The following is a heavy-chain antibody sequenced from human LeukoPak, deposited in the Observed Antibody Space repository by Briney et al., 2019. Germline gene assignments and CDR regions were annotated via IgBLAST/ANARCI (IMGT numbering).Heavy chain of an antibody. CDR1: GFTFSSYA. D-gene: IGHD6-6*01. CDR3: ARDSLQLVLNYYYYMDV. Sequence: GGSLRLSCAASGFTFSSYAMHWVRQAPGKGLEWVAVISYDGSNKYYADSAKGRFTISRDNSKNTLYLQMNSLRAEDTAVYYCARDSLQLVLNYYYYMDVWGKGTTVTVSS. J-gene: IGHJ6*03. V-gene: IGHV3-30-3*01. CDR2: ISYDGSNK.